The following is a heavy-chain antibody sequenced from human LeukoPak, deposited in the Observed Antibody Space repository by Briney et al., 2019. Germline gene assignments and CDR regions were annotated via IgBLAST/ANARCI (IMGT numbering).Heavy chain of an antibody. CDR3: AKAHYDILTGQGPGFWRYYFDY. D-gene: IGHD3-9*01. CDR1: GFTFSSYA. Sequence: GGSLRLSCAASGFTFSSYAMSWVRQAPGKGLEWVSAISGSGGSTYYADSVKGRFTISRDNSKNTLYLRMNSLRAEDTAVYYCAKAHYDILTGQGPGFWRYYFDYWGQGTLVTVSS. V-gene: IGHV3-23*01. CDR2: ISGSGGST. J-gene: IGHJ4*02.